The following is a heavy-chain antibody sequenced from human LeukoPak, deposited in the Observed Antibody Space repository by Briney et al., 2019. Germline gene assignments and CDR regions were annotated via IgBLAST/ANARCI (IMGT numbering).Heavy chain of an antibody. CDR2: ISSSGSNYI. Sequence: GGSLRLSCAASGFTFSSYEMNWVRQAPGKGLEWVSYISSSGSNYIYYADSVKGRFTISRDNAKNSLYFQMNSLRAEDTAVYYCARGTDGSSGYYLVDYWGQGTLVTVSS. J-gene: IGHJ4*02. CDR3: ARGTDGSSGYYLVDY. CDR1: GFTFSSYE. V-gene: IGHV3-48*03. D-gene: IGHD3-22*01.